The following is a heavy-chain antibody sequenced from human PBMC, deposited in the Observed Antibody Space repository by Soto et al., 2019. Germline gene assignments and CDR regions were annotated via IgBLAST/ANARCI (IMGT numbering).Heavy chain of an antibody. V-gene: IGHV4-30-4*08. Sequence: WTWIRQPPGKGLEWIVNIHYTWSTYYSPALKSRVTISVESSKTQFSLSLSSVTAADTAVYYCARRKRVNTAAGGYYYYAMEVWGQGTTVTVSS. D-gene: IGHD4-17*01. J-gene: IGHJ6*02. CDR2: IHYTWST. CDR3: ARRKRVNTAAGGYYYYAMEV.